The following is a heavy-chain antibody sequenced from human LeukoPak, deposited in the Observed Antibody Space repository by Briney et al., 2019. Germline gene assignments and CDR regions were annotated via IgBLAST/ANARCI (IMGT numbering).Heavy chain of an antibody. Sequence: PSETLSLTCTVSGGSISTSSYYWGWVRQPPGKALEWIGSINYGGRTYYKPSLKSRVTISVDTSKNQFSLNLNSVTVADTAVYYCARHQAGILPVEYWGQGTLVTVSS. V-gene: IGHV4-39*01. CDR2: INYGGRT. CDR1: GGSISTSSYY. D-gene: IGHD3-10*01. CDR3: ARHQAGILPVEY. J-gene: IGHJ4*02.